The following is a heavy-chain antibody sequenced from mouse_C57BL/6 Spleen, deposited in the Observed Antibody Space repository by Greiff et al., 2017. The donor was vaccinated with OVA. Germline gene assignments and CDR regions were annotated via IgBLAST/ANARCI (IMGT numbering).Heavy chain of an antibody. CDR3: ARDQGYYLDY. Sequence: EVQLQESGPGLVKPSQSLSLTCSVTGYSITSGYYWNWIRQFPGNKLEWMGYISYDGSNNYNPSLKNRISITRDTSKNQFFLKLNSVTTEDTATYYCARDQGYYLDYWGQGTTLTVSS. V-gene: IGHV3-6*01. CDR1: GYSITSGYY. J-gene: IGHJ2*01. CDR2: ISYDGSN. D-gene: IGHD3-2*02.